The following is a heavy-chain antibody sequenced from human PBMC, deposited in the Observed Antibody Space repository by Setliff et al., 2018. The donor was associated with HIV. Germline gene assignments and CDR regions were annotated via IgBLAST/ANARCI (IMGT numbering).Heavy chain of an antibody. V-gene: IGHV4-39*01. CDR2: IFYSGDT. D-gene: IGHD3-3*01. J-gene: IGHJ6*03. CDR3: ARGVNPTYYDFWSGNYMRKYYYYYMDV. Sequence: SETLSLTCTVSGGSISSSSYYWGWIRQPPGKGLEWIGSIFYSGDTYYNPSLKSRVTISIDTSKNQFSLKLSSVTAADTAVYYCARGVNPTYYDFWSGNYMRKYYYYYMDVWGKGTTVTVSS. CDR1: GGSISSSSYY.